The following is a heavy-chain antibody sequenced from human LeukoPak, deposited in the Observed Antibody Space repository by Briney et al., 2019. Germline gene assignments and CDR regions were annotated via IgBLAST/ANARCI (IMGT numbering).Heavy chain of an antibody. J-gene: IGHJ4*02. CDR1: GGSINNYY. CDR2: IYTSGST. D-gene: IGHD3-22*01. CDR3: AREIVVGAGFDY. Sequence: SETLSLTCTVSGGSINNYYWSWIRQPAGKGLEWIGRIYTSGSTNYNPSLKSRVTMSVDTSKNQFSLKLSSVTAADTAVYYCAREIVVGAGFDYWGQGTLVTVSS. V-gene: IGHV4-4*07.